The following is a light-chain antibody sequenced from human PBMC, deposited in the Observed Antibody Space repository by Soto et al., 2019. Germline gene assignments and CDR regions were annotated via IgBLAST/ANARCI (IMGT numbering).Light chain of an antibody. V-gene: IGKV3D-20*01. J-gene: IGKJ2*01. Sequence: EIVLTQSPATLSLSPGERATLSCGASQSVSRSYLAWYQQRPGLAPRLLIYGASNRATGIPDRFSGSGSGTDFTLTISRLEPEVFAVYYCQQYGDSPSFGQGTKLEIK. CDR2: GAS. CDR1: QSVSRSY. CDR3: QQYGDSPS.